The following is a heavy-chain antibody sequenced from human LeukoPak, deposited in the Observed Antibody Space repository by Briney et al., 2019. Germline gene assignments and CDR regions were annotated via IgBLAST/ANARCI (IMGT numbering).Heavy chain of an antibody. CDR1: GFTFTTYT. V-gene: IGHV3-48*02. CDR3: ARMVATGTSYFDY. CDR2: ITSRSTTI. Sequence: GGSLRLSCVASGFTFTTYTMNWVRQAPGKGLDWVSYITSRSTTIYYADSVKGRFTISRDNAKNSLFLQMNSLRDEDTAVYYCARMVATGTSYFDYWGQGTLVTVSS. J-gene: IGHJ4*02. D-gene: IGHD1-1*01.